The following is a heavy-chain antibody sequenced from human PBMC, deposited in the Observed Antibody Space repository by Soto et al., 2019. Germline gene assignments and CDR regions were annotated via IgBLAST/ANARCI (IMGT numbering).Heavy chain of an antibody. J-gene: IGHJ6*02. D-gene: IGHD3-3*01. CDR1: GYSFTSYW. V-gene: IGHV5-10-1*01. CDR3: ASSYGYDFWSGYSGTWLLGYGMDV. CDR2: IDPSDSYT. Sequence: GDSLKISCKGSGYSFTSYWISWVRQMPGKGLEWMGRIDPSDSYTNYSPSFQGHVTISADKSISTAYLQWSSLKASDTAMYYCASSYGYDFWSGYSGTWLLGYGMDVWGQGTTVTVSS.